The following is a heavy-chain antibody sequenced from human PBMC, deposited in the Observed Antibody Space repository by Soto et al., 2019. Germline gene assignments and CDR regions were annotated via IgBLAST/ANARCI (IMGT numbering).Heavy chain of an antibody. CDR1: GYTFSSYD. V-gene: IGHV1-8*01. Sequence: GASVKVSCKASGYTFSSYDINWVRQATGQGLEWMGWMNPNTGNTGYAQKFQGRVTMTRNTSISTAYMELSSLGSEDTAAYFCVRVAYCSGGACFRNFDCWGQGTLVTVS. D-gene: IGHD2-15*01. J-gene: IGHJ4*02. CDR2: MNPNTGNT. CDR3: VRVAYCSGGACFRNFDC.